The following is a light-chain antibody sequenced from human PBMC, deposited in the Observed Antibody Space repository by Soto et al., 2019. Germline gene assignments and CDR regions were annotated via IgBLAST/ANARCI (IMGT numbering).Light chain of an antibody. V-gene: IGKV1-5*01. CDR3: QQYSSYSAWT. CDR2: DAS. Sequence: DIQMTQSPSTLSASIGDRVSITCRASQSISKWLAWHQQKPGKAPKLLIYDASTLQSGVPPRFSGSGSGTAFTLTIRSLQPDDIATYYCQQYSSYSAWTFGEGTKVESK. J-gene: IGKJ1*01. CDR1: QSISKW.